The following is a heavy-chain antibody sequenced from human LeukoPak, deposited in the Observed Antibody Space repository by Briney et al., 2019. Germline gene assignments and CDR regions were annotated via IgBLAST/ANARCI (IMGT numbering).Heavy chain of an antibody. D-gene: IGHD6-19*01. J-gene: IGHJ4*02. V-gene: IGHV3-15*01. CDR3: TTEGSSIAVAGDY. Sequence: PGGSLRLSCAASGFTFSNAWMSWVRQAPGKGLEWVGRIKSKTDGGTTDYASPVKGRFTISRDDSKNTLYLQMNSLKTEDTAVYYCTTEGSSIAVAGDYWGQGTLVTVSS. CDR2: IKSKTDGGTT. CDR1: GFTFSNAW.